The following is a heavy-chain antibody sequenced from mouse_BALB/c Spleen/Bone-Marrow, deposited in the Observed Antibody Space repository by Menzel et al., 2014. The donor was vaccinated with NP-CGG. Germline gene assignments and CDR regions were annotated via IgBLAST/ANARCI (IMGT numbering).Heavy chain of an antibody. CDR3: ARCYIRYYVMES. Sequence: VKLMESGAELVRPGASVKLSCKASGYMFTSYWMNWVKQRPEQGLEWIGRIDPYDSETHYNQKFKDKAILTVDKSSNTAYVQLSSLTSEDSAVYYCARCYIRYYVMESWGQGTSVTVSS. V-gene: IGHV1-52*01. J-gene: IGHJ4*01. CDR2: IDPYDSET. CDR1: GYMFTSYW. D-gene: IGHD1-3*01.